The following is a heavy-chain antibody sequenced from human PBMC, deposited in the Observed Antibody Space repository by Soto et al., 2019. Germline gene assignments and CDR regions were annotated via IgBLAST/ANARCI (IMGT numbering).Heavy chain of an antibody. J-gene: IGHJ6*02. CDR1: GGTMSSYS. D-gene: IGHD2-2*02. CDR3: ARSSVFCSSTSCYIVRAWQGMAV. CDR2: INPIFGTA. V-gene: IGHV1-69*06. Sequence: SVKVSCKTPGGTMSSYSGGWLRQAPKHGLAWMGGINPIFGTANYAQKYREQVMITADKSTNTAYMELSSLRAEATVVYYCARSSVFCSSTSCYIVRAWQGMAVWGQGTTVTVSS.